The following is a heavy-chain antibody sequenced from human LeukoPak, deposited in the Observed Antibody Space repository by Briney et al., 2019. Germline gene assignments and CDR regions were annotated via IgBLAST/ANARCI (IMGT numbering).Heavy chain of an antibody. CDR1: GFIFSSYD. V-gene: IGHV3-30*18. CDR2: ISNDGNNK. CDR3: AKDGLMRFFDY. D-gene: IGHD2-8*01. J-gene: IGHJ4*02. Sequence: PGGWLRLSCAASGFIFSSYDMYWVRQAPGKGLEWVAVISNDGNNKQYADSVKGRFTISRDNSKNTLYLQMNSLRADDTAVYHCAKDGLMRFFDYWGQGTLVTV.